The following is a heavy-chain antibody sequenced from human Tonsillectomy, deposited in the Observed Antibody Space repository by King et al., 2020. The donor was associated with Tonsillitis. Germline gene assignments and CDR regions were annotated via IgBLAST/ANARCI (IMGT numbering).Heavy chain of an antibody. V-gene: IGHV4-4*07. D-gene: IGHD3-10*01. CDR3: ASDGSRPNYYGSGSYYYYGMDV. Sequence: VQLQESGPGLVKPSETLSLTCTVSGGSISSYYWSWIRQPAGKGLEWIGRIYTSGSTNYNPSLKSRFTMSVDTSKNQFSLKLSSVTSADTAVYYFASDGSRPNYYGSGSYYYYGMDVWGQGTTVTVSS. J-gene: IGHJ6*02. CDR2: IYTSGST. CDR1: GGSISSYY.